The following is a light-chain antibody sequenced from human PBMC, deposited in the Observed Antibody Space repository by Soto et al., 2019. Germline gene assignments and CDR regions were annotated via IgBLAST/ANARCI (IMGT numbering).Light chain of an antibody. V-gene: IGKV1-9*01. J-gene: IGKJ4*01. CDR1: QGISSF. CDR3: QQLNSYPLT. Sequence: DIQLTQSPSFLSASVGDRVTITCRASQGISSFLAWYQQKPGKAPKLLIDGASTLQSGVPSRFSGSGSGTEFTLTISSLQPEDFATYYCQQLNSYPLTFGGGTKVEIK. CDR2: GAS.